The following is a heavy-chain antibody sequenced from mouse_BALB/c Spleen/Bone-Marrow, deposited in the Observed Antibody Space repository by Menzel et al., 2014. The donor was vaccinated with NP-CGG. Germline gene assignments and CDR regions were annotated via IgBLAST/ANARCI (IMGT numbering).Heavy chain of an antibody. V-gene: IGHV3-1*02. Sequence: VQLQQSGPDLVKPSQSLSLTCTVTGYSIASGYSWHWIRQLPGNKLEWMGYIHYSGSTNYNPSLKSRISITRDTSKNQFFLQLNSVTTEDTATYYCTRRGLYYGYAMDYWGQGTSVTVSS. CDR3: TRRGLYYGYAMDY. D-gene: IGHD1-1*02. CDR1: GYSIASGYS. J-gene: IGHJ4*01. CDR2: IHYSGST.